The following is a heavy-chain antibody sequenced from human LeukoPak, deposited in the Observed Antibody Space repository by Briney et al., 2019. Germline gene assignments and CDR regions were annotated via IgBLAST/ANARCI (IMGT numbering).Heavy chain of an antibody. Sequence: PGGSLRLSCAVSGFTVSSNYMSWVRQAPGKGLEWVAVIYTGGGTYYADSVKGRFTISRDNAKNSLYLQMNSLRAEDTAVYYCARDGRQLVRDAFDIWGQGTMVTVSS. J-gene: IGHJ3*02. V-gene: IGHV3-53*01. D-gene: IGHD6-13*01. CDR1: GFTVSSNY. CDR3: ARDGRQLVRDAFDI. CDR2: IYTGGGT.